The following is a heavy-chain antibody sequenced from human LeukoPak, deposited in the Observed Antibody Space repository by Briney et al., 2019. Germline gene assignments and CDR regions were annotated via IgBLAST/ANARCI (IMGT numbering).Heavy chain of an antibody. CDR3: ARAGTFYDSSGYLDY. J-gene: IGHJ4*02. CDR2: IYYSGST. D-gene: IGHD3-22*01. V-gene: IGHV4-30-4*01. CDR1: GGSISSGDYY. Sequence: SQTLSLTCTVSGGSISSGDYYWSWIRQPPGKGLEWIGYIYYSGSTYYNPSLKSRVTISVDTSKNQFSLKLSSVTAADTAVYYCARAGTFYDSSGYLDYWGQGTLVTVSS.